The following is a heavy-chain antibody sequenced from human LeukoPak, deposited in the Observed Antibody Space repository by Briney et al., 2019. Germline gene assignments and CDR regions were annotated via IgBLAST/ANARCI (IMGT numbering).Heavy chain of an antibody. CDR1: GFTFSSYA. CDR3: AKELPRGSYRLGYYFDY. D-gene: IGHD3-16*02. V-gene: IGHV3-23*01. CDR2: ISGSGGST. Sequence: PGGSLRLSCAASGFTFSSYAMSWVRQAPGKGLEWVSAISGSGGSTYYADSVKGRFTISRDNSKNTLYLQMNSLRAEDTAVYYCAKELPRGSYRLGYYFDYWGQGTLVTVSS. J-gene: IGHJ4*02.